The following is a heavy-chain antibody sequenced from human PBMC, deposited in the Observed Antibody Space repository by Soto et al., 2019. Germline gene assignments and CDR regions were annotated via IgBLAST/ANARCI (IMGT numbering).Heavy chain of an antibody. V-gene: IGHV3-30*18. Sequence: PGGSLRLSCAASGFTFSSYGMHWVRQAPGKGLEWVAVISYDGSNKYYADSVKGRFTISRDNSKNTLYLQMNSLRAEDTAVYYCAKSPRTDYYGSGSFFRASAWGQGTLVTVS. D-gene: IGHD3-10*01. J-gene: IGHJ5*02. CDR2: ISYDGSNK. CDR3: AKSPRTDYYGSGSFFRASA. CDR1: GFTFSSYG.